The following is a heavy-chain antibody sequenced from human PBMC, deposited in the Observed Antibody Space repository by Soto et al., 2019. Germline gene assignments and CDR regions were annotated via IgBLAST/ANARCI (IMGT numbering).Heavy chain of an antibody. CDR3: ARGSYFHVAY. J-gene: IGHJ1*01. V-gene: IGHV3-30-3*01. CDR1: GFTFSTYV. CDR2: ISADGNTE. D-gene: IGHD3-10*01. Sequence: QVQLVESGGGVVQPGRSLRLSCEASGFTFSTYVMHWVRQAPGKGLEWVALISADGNTEYYAESARGRFTISRDNSKNTLFLQVDSLGPEDTAVYFCARGSYFHVAYWGQGTLVAVSS.